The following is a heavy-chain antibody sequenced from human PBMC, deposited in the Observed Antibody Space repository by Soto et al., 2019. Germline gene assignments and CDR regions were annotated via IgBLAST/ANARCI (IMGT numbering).Heavy chain of an antibody. Sequence: GESLKISCAASGFTFSSYAMHWVRQAPGKGLEWVAVISYDGSNKYYADSVKGRFTISRDNSKNTLYLQMNSLRAEDTAVYYCAREGKKVGATGVGAFDIWGQGTMVTVSS. CDR1: GFTFSSYA. CDR3: AREGKKVGATGVGAFDI. V-gene: IGHV3-30-3*01. CDR2: ISYDGSNK. J-gene: IGHJ3*02. D-gene: IGHD1-26*01.